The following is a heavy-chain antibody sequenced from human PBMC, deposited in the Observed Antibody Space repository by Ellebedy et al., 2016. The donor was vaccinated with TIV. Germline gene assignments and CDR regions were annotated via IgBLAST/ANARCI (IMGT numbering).Heavy chain of an antibody. J-gene: IGHJ4*02. CDR1: GFTFSSYA. Sequence: PGGSLRLSCAASGFTFSSYAMHWVRQAPGKGLEWLAVIWYDGSNELYADSVKGRFTISRDNSKNTLYLQMNSLRPEDTAVYYCARELKPNSWHYWGQGTLVTVSS. CDR2: IWYDGSNE. V-gene: IGHV3-30*04. CDR3: ARELKPNSWHY. D-gene: IGHD6-13*01.